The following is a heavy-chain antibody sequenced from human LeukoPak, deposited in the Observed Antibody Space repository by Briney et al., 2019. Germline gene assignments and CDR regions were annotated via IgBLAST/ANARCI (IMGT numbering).Heavy chain of an antibody. Sequence: PSETLSLTCTVSGGSISSYYWSWIRQPPGKGLEWIGYIYYSGSTNYNPSLKSRVTISVDTSKNQFSLKLSSVTAEDTAVYYCARVPGDYYFDYWGQGTLVTVSS. D-gene: IGHD7-27*01. V-gene: IGHV4-59*01. J-gene: IGHJ4*02. CDR3: ARVPGDYYFDY. CDR2: IYYSGST. CDR1: GGSISSYY.